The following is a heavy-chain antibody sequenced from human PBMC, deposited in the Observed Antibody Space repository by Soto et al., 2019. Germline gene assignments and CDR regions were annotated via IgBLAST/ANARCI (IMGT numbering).Heavy chain of an antibody. D-gene: IGHD3-3*01. CDR3: ARLANDFWSGYYQYYFDY. CDR2: IYHSGST. CDR1: GGSISSGGYS. J-gene: IGHJ4*02. V-gene: IGHV4-30-2*01. Sequence: SETLSLTCAVSGGSISSGGYSWSWIRQPPGKGLEWIGYIYHSGSTYYNPSLKSRVTISVDWSKNQFSLKLSSVTAADTAVYYCARLANDFWSGYYQYYFDYWGQGTLVTVSS.